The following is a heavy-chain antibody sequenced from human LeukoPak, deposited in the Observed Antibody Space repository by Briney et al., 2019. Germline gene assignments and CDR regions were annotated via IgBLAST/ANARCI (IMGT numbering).Heavy chain of an antibody. CDR1: GFTFSSYG. Sequence: GGSLRLSCAASGFTFSSYGMHWVRQAPGKGLEWVAVIPYDGSNKYYADSVKGRFTISRDNSKNTLYLQMNSLRAEDTAVYYCAKAGWFDPWGQGTLVTVSS. V-gene: IGHV3-30*18. CDR2: IPYDGSNK. J-gene: IGHJ5*02. CDR3: AKAGWFDP.